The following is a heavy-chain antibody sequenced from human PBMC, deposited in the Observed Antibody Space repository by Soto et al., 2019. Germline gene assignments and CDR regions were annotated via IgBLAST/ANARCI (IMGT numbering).Heavy chain of an antibody. V-gene: IGHV3-72*01. CDR3: VSGTNCRYLVTTWDY. Sequence: EVQLVESGGGLVQPGGSLRLSCVVSGFTFSDHYMDWVRQAPGKGLEWVGRIRNKANSYTSVYDASLKGRFTISRDDSKTSMYLQMNSLKIEDTAVYYCVSGTNCRYLVTTWDYWGQGTLVTVSS. D-gene: IGHD4-17*01. CDR1: GFTFSDHY. CDR2: IRNKANSYTS. J-gene: IGHJ4*02.